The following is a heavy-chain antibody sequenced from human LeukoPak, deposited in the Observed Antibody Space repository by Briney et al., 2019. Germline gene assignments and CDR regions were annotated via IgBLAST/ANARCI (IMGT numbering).Heavy chain of an antibody. D-gene: IGHD6-19*01. CDR1: GGSISIYY. Sequence: SETLSLTCTVSGGSISIYYWSWIRQPPGRGLEWIGYIYYSGSTNYNPSLKSRVTISVDTSKNQFSLKLSSVTAADTAVYYCASGSGWPPDFDYWGQGTLVTVSS. CDR3: ASGSGWPPDFDY. CDR2: IYYSGST. J-gene: IGHJ4*02. V-gene: IGHV4-59*01.